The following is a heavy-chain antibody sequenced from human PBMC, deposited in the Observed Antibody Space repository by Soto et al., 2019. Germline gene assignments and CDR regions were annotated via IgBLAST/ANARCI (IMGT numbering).Heavy chain of an antibody. D-gene: IGHD1-26*01. J-gene: IGHJ4*02. CDR1: GGSISSHN. CDR2: ISYTGST. CDR3: ARRPIGSPFDY. Sequence: SEILSLTCTVSGGSISSHNWNWIRQPPGKELEWIGYISYTGSTSSNPSLESRVTMSLDTSKNQFSLNLRSVTAADTAVYYCARRPIGSPFDYWGQGTLVTVSS. V-gene: IGHV4-59*08.